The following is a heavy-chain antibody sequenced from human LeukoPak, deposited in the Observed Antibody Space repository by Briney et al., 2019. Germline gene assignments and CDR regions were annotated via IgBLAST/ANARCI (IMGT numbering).Heavy chain of an antibody. CDR2: IIPIFGTA. J-gene: IGHJ3*02. D-gene: IGHD5-18*01. CDR1: GGTFSSYA. V-gene: IGHV1-69*06. Sequence: SVKVSCKASGGTFSSYAISWVRQAPGQGLEWMGGIIPIFGTANYAQKFQGRVTITADKSTSTAYMELSSLRSEDTAVYYCARGGIQLWAHRQAFDIWGQGTMVTVSS. CDR3: ARGGIQLWAHRQAFDI.